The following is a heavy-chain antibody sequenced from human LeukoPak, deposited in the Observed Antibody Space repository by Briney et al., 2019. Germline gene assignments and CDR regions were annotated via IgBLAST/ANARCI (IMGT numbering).Heavy chain of an antibody. Sequence: GGSLRLSCVASGFTFSTYWVTWVRQAPGKGLEWVAHINQDGSEKYYVDSVKGRFTISRDNAKNSLYLQMNSLRVEDTAVYYCARDRAVAGLCDYWGQGTLVTVSS. J-gene: IGHJ4*02. CDR1: GFTFSTYW. CDR3: ARDRAVAGLCDY. D-gene: IGHD6-19*01. V-gene: IGHV3-7*01. CDR2: INQDGSEK.